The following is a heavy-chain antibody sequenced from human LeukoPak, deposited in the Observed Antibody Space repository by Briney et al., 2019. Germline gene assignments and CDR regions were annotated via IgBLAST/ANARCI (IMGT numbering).Heavy chain of an antibody. Sequence: ASVKVSCKVSGYTLTELSMHWVRQAPGKGLEWMGGFDPEDGETIYAQKFQGRVTMTEDTSTDTAYMELSSLRSEDTAVYYCATTPTSGNLAYNYYGSGSYYNVFGYWGQGTLVTVSS. CDR1: GYTLTELS. J-gene: IGHJ4*02. D-gene: IGHD3-10*01. V-gene: IGHV1-24*01. CDR3: ATTPTSGNLAYNYYGSGSYYNVFGY. CDR2: FDPEDGET.